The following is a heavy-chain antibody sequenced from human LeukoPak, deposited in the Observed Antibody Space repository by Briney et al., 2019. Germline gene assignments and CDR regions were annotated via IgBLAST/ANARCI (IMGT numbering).Heavy chain of an antibody. CDR2: IKEDGSEK. V-gene: IGHV3-7*03. CDR1: GFTFSNYW. D-gene: IGHD6-13*01. CDR3: ARAGMGIAAH. J-gene: IGHJ4*02. Sequence: PGGSLRLSCAASGFTFSNYWMSWVRQAPGQGLEWVANIKEDGSEKYYVDSVKGRFTISRDNAKNSLYLQMNSLRAEDTAVYYCARAGMGIAAHWGQGTLVTVSS.